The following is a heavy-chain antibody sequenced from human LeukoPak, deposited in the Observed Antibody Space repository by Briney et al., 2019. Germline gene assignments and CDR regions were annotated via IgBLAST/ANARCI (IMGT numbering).Heavy chain of an antibody. CDR1: GFTVSSNY. D-gene: IGHD3-22*01. V-gene: IGHV3-11*04. CDR2: ISSSGSTI. Sequence: GGSLRLSCAASGFTVSSNYMSWIRQAPGKGLEWVSYISSSGSTIYYADSVKGRFTISRDNAKNSLYLQMNSLRAEDTAVYYCVSYDILPGWYFDYWGQGTLVTVSS. CDR3: VSYDILPGWYFDY. J-gene: IGHJ4*02.